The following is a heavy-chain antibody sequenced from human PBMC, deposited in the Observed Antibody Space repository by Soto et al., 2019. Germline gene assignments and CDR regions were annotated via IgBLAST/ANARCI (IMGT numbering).Heavy chain of an antibody. D-gene: IGHD5-18*01. Sequence: GESLKISCQGSGYTFTNNCISWVRQMPGKGLEWMGRIDPSDSYVDYSPAFQGHVTISVDKSINTAYLQWSSLKASDTAMYYCARHGGGYSYGSWFDPWGQGILVTVSS. V-gene: IGHV5-10-1*01. CDR2: IDPSDSYV. CDR1: GYTFTNNC. CDR3: ARHGGGYSYGSWFDP. J-gene: IGHJ5*02.